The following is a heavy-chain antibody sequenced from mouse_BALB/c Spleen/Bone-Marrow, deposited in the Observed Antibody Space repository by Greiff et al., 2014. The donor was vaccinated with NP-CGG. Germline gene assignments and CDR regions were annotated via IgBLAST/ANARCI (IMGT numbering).Heavy chain of an antibody. J-gene: IGHJ1*01. V-gene: IGHV7-3*02. CDR3: ARDENVGIYWYFDV. Sequence: EVKLMESGGGLVQPGGSLRLSCAASGFTFTDYYMSWVRQPPGKALEWLGFIRTKANGYTTYYSASVKGRFTTSRDNSQSILYLQMNTRRAEDSATYYCARDENVGIYWYFDVWGAGTTVTVSS. CDR1: GFTFTDYY. CDR2: IRTKANGYTT.